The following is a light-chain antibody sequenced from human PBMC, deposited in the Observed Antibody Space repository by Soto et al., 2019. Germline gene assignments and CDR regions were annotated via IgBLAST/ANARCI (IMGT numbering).Light chain of an antibody. V-gene: IGKV3-20*01. CDR2: DAS. CDR1: QSIYTK. Sequence: EIVFTHSPCTLSLSPVEGSTLSCMASQSIYTKLAWYQKKSGQAPRLLIYDASTRAYGIPDRFSGSGSGTDFSLKISRLEPEDFAVYYCKQYDGYMYNFAKGTXVEIK. CDR3: KQYDGYMYN. J-gene: IGKJ2*01.